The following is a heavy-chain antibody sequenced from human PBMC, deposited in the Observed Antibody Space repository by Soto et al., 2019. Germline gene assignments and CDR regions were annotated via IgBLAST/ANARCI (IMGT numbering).Heavy chain of an antibody. D-gene: IGHD4-4*01. CDR1: GGSVSSYY. CDR3: ARHSNRNYGLYYFDY. Sequence: SETLSLSCTVSGGSVSSYYWSWIRQSPGKGLEWIGDVYYSGSTKYRPSLKSRVTISVDTSKNQFSLKVSSATAADTAVYYCARHSNRNYGLYYFDYWGLGALVTVSS. J-gene: IGHJ4*02. CDR2: VYYSGST. V-gene: IGHV4-59*08.